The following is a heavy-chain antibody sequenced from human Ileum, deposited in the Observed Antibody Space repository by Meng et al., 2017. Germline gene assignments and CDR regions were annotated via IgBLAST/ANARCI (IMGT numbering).Heavy chain of an antibody. CDR1: GFSFSSYW. CDR3: GRDSSGAFDS. V-gene: IGHV3-74*01. CDR2: INEDGSRT. Sequence: GESLKISCAASGFSFSSYWMRWVRQAPGKGLEWVSRINEDGSRTSYADSVKGRFTISRDNARNTLYLQMNSLRADDKAVYYCGRDSSGAFDSWGQGTRVTVSS. J-gene: IGHJ4*02. D-gene: IGHD1-26*01.